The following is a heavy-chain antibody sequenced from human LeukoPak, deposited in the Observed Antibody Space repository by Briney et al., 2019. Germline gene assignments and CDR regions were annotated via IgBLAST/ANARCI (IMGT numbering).Heavy chain of an antibody. Sequence: PSETLSLTCSASGDSISSSGYYWGWIRQPPGKGLEWIGSLSYSEDTYYNPSLKSRVTISVGTSKTQFSLNLTSVTASDTAVYYCARSRYGSYYPFDFWGQGTLVTLSS. V-gene: IGHV4-39*01. CDR3: ARSRYGSYYPFDF. CDR1: GDSISSSGYY. D-gene: IGHD1-26*01. CDR2: LSYSEDT. J-gene: IGHJ4*02.